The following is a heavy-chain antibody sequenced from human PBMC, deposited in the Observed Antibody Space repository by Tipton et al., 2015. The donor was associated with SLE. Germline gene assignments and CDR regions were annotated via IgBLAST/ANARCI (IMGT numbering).Heavy chain of an antibody. J-gene: IGHJ6*02. CDR3: AIPLEGEGRYGMDV. Sequence: TLSLTCTVSGGSISSYYWSWIRQPPGKGLEWIGYIYYSGSTNYNPPLKSRVTISVDTSKNQFSLKLSSVTAADTAVYYCAIPLEGEGRYGMDVWGQGTTVTVSS. D-gene: IGHD1-1*01. CDR1: GGSISSYY. V-gene: IGHV4-59*01. CDR2: IYYSGST.